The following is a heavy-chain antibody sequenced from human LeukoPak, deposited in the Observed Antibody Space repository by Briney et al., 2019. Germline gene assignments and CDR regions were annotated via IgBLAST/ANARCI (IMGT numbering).Heavy chain of an antibody. J-gene: IGHJ4*02. CDR1: GFTFSNYG. D-gene: IGHD6-19*01. CDR2: ISHSGGST. Sequence: GGTLGLSCAASGFTFSNYGVSWVRQAPGKGLEWVSPISHSGGSTYYADSVKGRFTISRDNSKSTLYLQMNSLRAEDTAVYYCAKGSGIAVAGTFDYWGQGTLVTVSS. V-gene: IGHV3-23*01. CDR3: AKGSGIAVAGTFDY.